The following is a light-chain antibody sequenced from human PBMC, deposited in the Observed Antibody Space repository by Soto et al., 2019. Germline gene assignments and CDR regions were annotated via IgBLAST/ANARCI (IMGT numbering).Light chain of an antibody. CDR1: SSDVGAYNY. J-gene: IGLJ1*01. CDR2: EVS. CDR3: SSSTSSSTYV. V-gene: IGLV2-14*01. Sequence: QSVLTQPASVSGSPGQSITISCTGTSSDVGAYNYVSWYQQHPGKAPKLIIYEVSNRPSGVSNRFPGSKSGNTASLTISGLQAEDETDYYCSSSTSSSTYVFGTGTKVTVL.